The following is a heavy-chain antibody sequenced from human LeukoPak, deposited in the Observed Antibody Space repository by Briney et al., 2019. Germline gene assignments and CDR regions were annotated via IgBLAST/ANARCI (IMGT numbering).Heavy chain of an antibody. CDR2: INHSGST. D-gene: IGHD3-3*01. Sequence: PSETLSLTCAVYGGSFSGYYWSWIRQPPGKGLEWIGEINHSGSTNYNPSLKSRVAISVDTSKNQFSLKLSSVTAADTAVYYCARGRRYYDFWSGYYRSWFDPWGQGTLVTVSS. J-gene: IGHJ5*02. CDR1: GGSFSGYY. V-gene: IGHV4-34*01. CDR3: ARGRRYYDFWSGYYRSWFDP.